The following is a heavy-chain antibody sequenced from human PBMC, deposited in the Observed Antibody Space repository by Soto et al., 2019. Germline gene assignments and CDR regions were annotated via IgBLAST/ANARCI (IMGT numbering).Heavy chain of an antibody. CDR1: GFPFASTA. J-gene: IGHJ6*02. CDR2: FRESGGTT. D-gene: IGHD3-22*01. V-gene: IGHV3-23*01. CDR3: AKEFHDSSGYPKYYYYYGMDV. Sequence: GGSLSLSCAASGFPFASTAMSWVRQAPGKGLEWVSTFRESGGTTHYADSVEGRFTVSRDTSKNMLYLQMDSLRAEDTAVYYCAKEFHDSSGYPKYYYYYGMDVWGQGTTVTVSS.